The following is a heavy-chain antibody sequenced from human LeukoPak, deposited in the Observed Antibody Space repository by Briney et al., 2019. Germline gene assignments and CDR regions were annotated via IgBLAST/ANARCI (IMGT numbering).Heavy chain of an antibody. V-gene: IGHV4-61*02. J-gene: IGHJ4*02. CDR2: ISTSGST. CDR3: ARVKEVGGISTLRSRVYFDY. D-gene: IGHD2-2*01. Sequence: SETLSLTCTVSGGSISSASYYWSWIRQPAGKGLEWIGRISTSGSTNYNPSLKSRVTISVDTSKNQFSLKLSSVTAADTAVYYCARVKEVGGISTLRSRVYFDYWGQGTLVTVSS. CDR1: GGSISSASYY.